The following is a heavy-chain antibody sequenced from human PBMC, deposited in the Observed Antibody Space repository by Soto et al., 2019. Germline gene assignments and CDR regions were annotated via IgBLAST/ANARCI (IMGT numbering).Heavy chain of an antibody. CDR2: ISGSGRII. V-gene: IGHV3-11*01. CDR1: GFTFSDYY. Sequence: GGSLRLSCAASGFTFSDYYLSWIRQAPGKGLEWVSYISGSGRIIYYADSVKGRFTISRDNVKNSLYLQMNSLRAEDTAVYYCARDEGYYDRSGYSDYWGQGTLVTVSS. J-gene: IGHJ4*02. CDR3: ARDEGYYDRSGYSDY. D-gene: IGHD3-22*01.